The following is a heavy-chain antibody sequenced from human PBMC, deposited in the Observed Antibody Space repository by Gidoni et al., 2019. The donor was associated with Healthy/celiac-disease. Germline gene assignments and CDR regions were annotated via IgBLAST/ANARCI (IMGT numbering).Heavy chain of an antibody. D-gene: IGHD3-3*02. CDR2: ISSSGSTI. CDR3: ARDRIFHRTDL. CDR1: GFTFSSHE. V-gene: IGHV3-48*03. J-gene: IGHJ2*01. Sequence: EVQLVESGGGLVRPGGSLRLPSSPSGFTFSSHEIDWVRPAPGKGLEWVSYISSSGSTIYYADSVKGRFTISRDNAKNSLYLQMNSLRAEDTAVYYCARDRIFHRTDLWGRGTLVTVSS.